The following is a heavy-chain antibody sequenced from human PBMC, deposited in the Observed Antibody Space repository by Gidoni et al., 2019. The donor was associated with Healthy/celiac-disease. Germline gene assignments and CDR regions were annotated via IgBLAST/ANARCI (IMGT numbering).Heavy chain of an antibody. J-gene: IGHJ3*02. Sequence: QVQLVQSGAEVKKPGSSVKVSCKASGGTFRSYAISWVRQAPGQGLEWMGGIIPIFGTANYAQKFQGRVTITADKSTSTAYMESSSLRSEDTAVYYCARTYSSGWYDAFDIWGQGTMVTVSS. V-gene: IGHV1-69*06. CDR2: IIPIFGTA. CDR3: ARTYSSGWYDAFDI. D-gene: IGHD6-19*01. CDR1: GGTFRSYA.